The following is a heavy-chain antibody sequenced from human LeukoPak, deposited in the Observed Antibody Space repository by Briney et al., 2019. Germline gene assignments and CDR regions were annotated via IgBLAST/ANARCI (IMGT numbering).Heavy chain of an antibody. J-gene: IGHJ4*02. CDR1: GASISSSSYY. V-gene: IGHV4-39*07. CDR2: IYYSGNT. CDR3: VRGSYDWGVCY. Sequence: PSETLSLTCTVSGASISSSSYYWGWIRQPPGKGLEWIASIYYSGNTYYNPSLKSRVTISVDTSKNQFSLKLSSVTAADTAVYYCVRGSYDWGVCYWGQGTLVTVSS. D-gene: IGHD1-26*01.